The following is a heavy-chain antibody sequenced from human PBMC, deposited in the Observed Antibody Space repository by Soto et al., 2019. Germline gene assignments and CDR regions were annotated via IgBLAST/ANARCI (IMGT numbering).Heavy chain of an antibody. CDR1: GGTFSSYA. CDR3: ARGRYSSSWYGGNWFDP. J-gene: IGHJ5*02. D-gene: IGHD6-13*01. Sequence: QVQLVQSGAEVKKPGSSVKFSCTASGGTFSSYAISWVRQAPGQGLEWMGGIIPIFGTANYAQKFQGRVTITADESTSTAYMELSSLRAEDTAVYYCARGRYSSSWYGGNWFDPWGQGTLVTVSS. CDR2: IIPIFGTA. V-gene: IGHV1-69*01.